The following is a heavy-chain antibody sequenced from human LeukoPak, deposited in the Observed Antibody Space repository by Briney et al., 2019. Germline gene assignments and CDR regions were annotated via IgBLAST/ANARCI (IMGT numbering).Heavy chain of an antibody. J-gene: IGHJ6*02. V-gene: IGHV3-30*09. D-gene: IGHD2-21*02. CDR2: ISNDGSNK. Sequence: SLLLSCAPSGFSLSSYAGHWVRQGPRKGMESGAVISNDGSNKDYEASVKRRFAISRDNSKNTLYLQMNSLRAEDTAVYYCARDGGSDCGADCTPTELSLHDFYGMDVWGQGTTVTVP. CDR3: ARDGGSDCGADCTPTELSLHDFYGMDV. CDR1: GFSLSSYA.